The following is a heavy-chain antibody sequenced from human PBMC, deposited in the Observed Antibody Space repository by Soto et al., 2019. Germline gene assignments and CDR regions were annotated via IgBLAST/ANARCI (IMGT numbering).Heavy chain of an antibody. V-gene: IGHV4-30-4*01. J-gene: IGHJ3*02. CDR2: IYYSGST. CDR1: GGSISSGDYY. D-gene: IGHD3-22*01. CDR3: ARVPYVGQLYYYDISGLNAFDI. Sequence: QVQLQESGPGLVKPSQTLSLTCTVSGGSISSGDYYWSWIRQPPGKGLEWIGYIYYSGSTYYNPSLKSRVTISVDTSKNQFSLKLSSVTAADTAVYYCARVPYVGQLYYYDISGLNAFDIWGQGTMVTVSS.